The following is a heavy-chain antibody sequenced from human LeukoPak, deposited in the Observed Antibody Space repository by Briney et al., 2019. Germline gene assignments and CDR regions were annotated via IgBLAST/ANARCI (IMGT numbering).Heavy chain of an antibody. CDR3: VTGLYYDSSGYFPY. Sequence: PGGSLRLSCAASGFTFSSYEMNWVRQAPGKGLEWVSGITTLGGHTDYADSVKGRFTISRDNSQNTLYLQMTSLRPEDTAVYYCVTGLYYDSSGYFPYWGQGTLVTVSS. V-gene: IGHV3-64D*09. D-gene: IGHD3-22*01. CDR2: ITTLGGHT. J-gene: IGHJ4*02. CDR1: GFTFSSYE.